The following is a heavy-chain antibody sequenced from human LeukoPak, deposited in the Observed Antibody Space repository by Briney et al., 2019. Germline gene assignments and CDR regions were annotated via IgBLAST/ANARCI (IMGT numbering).Heavy chain of an antibody. CDR1: GGSITSSSYY. V-gene: IGHV4-39*01. CDR3: ARFSGLAAVGTGY. D-gene: IGHD6-13*01. CDR2: IYYSGST. J-gene: IGHJ4*02. Sequence: SETLSLTCTVSGGSITSSSYYWGWIRQPPGKGLEWIGSIYYSGSTYYNPSLKSRVTISVDTSKNQFSLKLSSVTAADTAVYYCARFSGLAAVGTGYWGQGTLVTVSS.